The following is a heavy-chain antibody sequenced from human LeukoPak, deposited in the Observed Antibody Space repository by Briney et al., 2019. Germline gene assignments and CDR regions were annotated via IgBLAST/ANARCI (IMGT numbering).Heavy chain of an antibody. J-gene: IGHJ6*03. Sequence: GGSLRLSCAASGFTFSSYSMNWVRQAPGKGLEWVANIKQDGSEKYYVDSVKGRFTISRDNAKNSLYLQMNSLRAEDTAVYYCARDQISWLGELPYYYYYYMDVWGKGTTVTVSS. V-gene: IGHV3-7*01. D-gene: IGHD3-10*01. CDR3: ARDQISWLGELPYYYYYYMDV. CDR2: IKQDGSEK. CDR1: GFTFSSYS.